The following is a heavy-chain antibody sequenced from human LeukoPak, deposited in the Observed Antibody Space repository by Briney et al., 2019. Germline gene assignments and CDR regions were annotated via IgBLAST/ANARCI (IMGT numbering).Heavy chain of an antibody. D-gene: IGHD3-3*01. J-gene: IGHJ4*02. Sequence: PGGSLRLSCAASGFTFSSYAMTWVRPAPGKGLEWVSAVSGSGSSTYYADSVKGRFTISRDNSKNTLYLQMNRLRAEDTAVYYCAKGGGYDFWSGGFDYWGQGTLGTVSS. CDR2: VSGSGSST. V-gene: IGHV3-23*01. CDR3: AKGGGYDFWSGGFDY. CDR1: GFTFSSYA.